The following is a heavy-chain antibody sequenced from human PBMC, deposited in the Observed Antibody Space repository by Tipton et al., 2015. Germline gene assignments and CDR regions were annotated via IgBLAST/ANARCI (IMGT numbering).Heavy chain of an antibody. J-gene: IGHJ4*02. V-gene: IGHV3-23*01. Sequence: SLRLSCAVSGFPFSTYVIYWVRLAPGKGLEWVSAIGGTSGSTYYADSVRGRFIISGDKSSNTVYLHINSLRAEDSAVYYCAKDMGSSWGFDYWGQGTLVTVSS. CDR3: AKDMGSSWGFDY. CDR2: IGGTSGST. D-gene: IGHD2-2*01. CDR1: GFPFSTYV.